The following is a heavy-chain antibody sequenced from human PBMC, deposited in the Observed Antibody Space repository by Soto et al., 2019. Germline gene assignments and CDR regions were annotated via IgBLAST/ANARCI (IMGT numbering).Heavy chain of an antibody. CDR1: GFAFSSYA. J-gene: IGHJ4*02. CDR2: ISYDGSNK. CDR3: ARAGGITYYYDSSGYWVVY. Sequence: PGGSLRLSCAASGFAFSSYAMHWVRQAPGKGLGWVAVISYDGSNKYYADSVKGRFTISRDNSKNTLYLQMNSLRAEDTAVYYCARAGGITYYYDSSGYWVVYWGQGTLVTVS. D-gene: IGHD3-22*01. V-gene: IGHV3-30-3*01.